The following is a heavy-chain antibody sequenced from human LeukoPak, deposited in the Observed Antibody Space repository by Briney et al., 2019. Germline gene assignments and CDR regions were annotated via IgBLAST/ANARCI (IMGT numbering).Heavy chain of an antibody. CDR2: ISSSSSYI. V-gene: IGHV3-21*01. Sequence: GGSLRLSCASSGFTISSYCMNWVRQAPGKGLEWVSSISSSSSYIYYADSVKGRFTISRDNAKNSLYLQMNSLGAEDTAVYYSSNNLPIDYWGQGTLVTVSS. J-gene: IGHJ4*02. CDR3: SNNLPIDY. D-gene: IGHD1-14*01. CDR1: GFTISSYC.